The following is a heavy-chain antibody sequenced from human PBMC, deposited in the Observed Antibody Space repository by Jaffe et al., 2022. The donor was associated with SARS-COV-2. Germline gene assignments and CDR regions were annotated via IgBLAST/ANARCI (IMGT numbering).Heavy chain of an antibody. CDR3: ARQGYNWNDGANYYYYYMDV. CDR1: GYSFTSYW. D-gene: IGHD1-1*01. Sequence: EVQLVQSGAEVKKPGESLKISCKGSGYSFTSYWIGWVRQMPGKGLEWMGIIYPGDSDTRYSPSFQGQVTISADKSISTAYLQWSSLKASDTAMYYCARQGYNWNDGANYYYYYMDVWGKGTTVTVSS. J-gene: IGHJ6*03. V-gene: IGHV5-51*01. CDR2: IYPGDSDT.